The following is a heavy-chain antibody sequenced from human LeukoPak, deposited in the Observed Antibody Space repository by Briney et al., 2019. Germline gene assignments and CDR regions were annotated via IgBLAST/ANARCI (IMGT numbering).Heavy chain of an antibody. V-gene: IGHV3-30*02. J-gene: IGHJ4*02. CDR3: AKGVTMVRGFDY. CDR1: GFTFSSNG. D-gene: IGHD3-10*01. Sequence: PGGSLRLSCAASGFTFSSNGMHWVRQAPGKGLEWVAFIRYDGSNKYYADSVKGRFTISRDNSKNTLYLQMNSLRAEDTAVYYCAKGVTMVRGFDYWGQGTLVTVSS. CDR2: IRYDGSNK.